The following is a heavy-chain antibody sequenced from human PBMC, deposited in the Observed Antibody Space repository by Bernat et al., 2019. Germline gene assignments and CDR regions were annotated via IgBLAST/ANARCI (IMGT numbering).Heavy chain of an antibody. CDR1: GGSISSGSYY. Sequence: QVQLQESGPGLVKPSQTLSLTCTVPGGSISSGSYYWSWIRQPAGKGLEWIGRIYTSGSTNYNPSLKSRVTISVDTSKNQFSLKLSSVTAADTAVYYCARGGGNSEPWGQGTLVTVSS. J-gene: IGHJ5*02. CDR2: IYTSGST. D-gene: IGHD4-23*01. CDR3: ARGGGNSEP. V-gene: IGHV4-61*02.